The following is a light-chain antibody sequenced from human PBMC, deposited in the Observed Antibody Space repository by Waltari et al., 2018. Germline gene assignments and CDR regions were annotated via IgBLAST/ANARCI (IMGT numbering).Light chain of an antibody. CDR3: QQYNHWQWT. CDR1: QTINNN. Sequence: VLTQSPATLSVSLGARATLCVIASQTINNNLAWYQLKPGQAPRLLIYYASTRATGIPARFSGSGSGTEFALTISGLQSEDFAIYYCQQYNHWQWTFGQGTRVDIK. CDR2: YAS. J-gene: IGKJ1*01. V-gene: IGKV3D-15*01.